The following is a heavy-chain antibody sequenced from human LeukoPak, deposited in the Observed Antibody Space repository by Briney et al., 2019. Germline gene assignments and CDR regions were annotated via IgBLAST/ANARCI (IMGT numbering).Heavy chain of an antibody. D-gene: IGHD6-13*01. V-gene: IGHV4-4*07. CDR1: GGSISSYY. CDR3: ARQIASAGTAGFDF. J-gene: IGHJ4*02. CDR2: IYSTGST. Sequence: PSDTLSLTCTASGGSISSYYWSWIRQPAGKGLEWIGRIYSTGSTNYNPSLKSRVTMSVDTSKNQFSLRLRSATAADTAVYYCARQIASAGTAGFDFWGQGALVTVSS.